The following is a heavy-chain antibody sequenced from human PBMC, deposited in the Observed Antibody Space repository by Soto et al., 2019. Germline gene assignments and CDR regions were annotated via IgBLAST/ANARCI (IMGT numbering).Heavy chain of an antibody. Sequence: SETLSLTCTVSGGSISSGDYYWSWIRQPPGKGLEWIGYIYYSGSTYYNPSINTAYLQWDSLKASDTAIYYCARPANTVADHFDLWGQGTPVTVSS. J-gene: IGHJ4*02. CDR1: GGSISSGDYY. CDR2: IYYSGST. D-gene: IGHD3-22*01. V-gene: IGHV4-30-4*02. CDR3: L.